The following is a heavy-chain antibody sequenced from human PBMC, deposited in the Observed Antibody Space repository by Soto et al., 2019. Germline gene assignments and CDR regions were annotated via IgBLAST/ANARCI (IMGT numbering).Heavy chain of an antibody. Sequence: QVQLVESGGGVVQPGRSLRLSCAASGFPFSSYGMHWVRQAPGKGLEWVARISYDGSNKHYTDSVKGRFTISRDNSKNMLYLQMSSLRAEDTAVYYCAGGQYYFDYCGQGTRVSVSS. CDR2: ISYDGSNK. CDR1: GFPFSSYG. V-gene: IGHV3-30*03. CDR3: AGGQYYFDY. J-gene: IGHJ4*02. D-gene: IGHD2-15*01.